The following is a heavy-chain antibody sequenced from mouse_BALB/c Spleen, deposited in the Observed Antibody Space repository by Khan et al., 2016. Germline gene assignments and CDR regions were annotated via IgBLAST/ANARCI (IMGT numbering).Heavy chain of an antibody. Sequence: VQLKQSGAELVKPGASVKLSCTASGFNIKDTYMHWVKQRPEQGLEWIGRIDPANGNTKYDPKFQGKATITADTSSNTAYLQLSSLTSEDTAVYYCARRHYSYWYFDVWGAGTTVTVSS. D-gene: IGHD1-1*01. CDR1: GFNIKDTY. V-gene: IGHV14-3*02. J-gene: IGHJ1*01. CDR3: ARRHYSYWYFDV. CDR2: IDPANGNT.